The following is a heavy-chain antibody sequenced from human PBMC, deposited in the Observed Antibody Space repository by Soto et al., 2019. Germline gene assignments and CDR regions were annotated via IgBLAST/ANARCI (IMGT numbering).Heavy chain of an antibody. CDR2: ISNSGGGT. CDR1: GFTFSSYA. Sequence: EVQLLESGGGLVQPGGSLRLCCAASGFTFSSYAITWVRQAPGKGLEWVSVISNSGGGTDYADSVKGRFTISRDNSKNTLYLQMISLSADDTAVYYCAKRYSGWHPFDYWGQGTLVTVSS. D-gene: IGHD6-19*01. CDR3: AKRYSGWHPFDY. J-gene: IGHJ4*02. V-gene: IGHV3-23*01.